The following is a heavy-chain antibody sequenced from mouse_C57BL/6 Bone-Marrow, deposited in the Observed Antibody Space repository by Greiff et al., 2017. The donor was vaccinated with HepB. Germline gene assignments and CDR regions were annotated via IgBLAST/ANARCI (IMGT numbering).Heavy chain of an antibody. CDR2: IDPSDSYT. CDR1: GYTFTSYW. J-gene: IGHJ2*01. D-gene: IGHD4-1*01. CDR3: ASELGSFDY. V-gene: IGHV1-50*01. Sequence: QVQLQQPGAELVKPGASVKLSCKASGYTFTSYWMQWVKQRPGQGLEWIGEIDPSDSYTNYNQKFKGKATLTVDTSSSTAYMQLSSLTSEDSAVYYCASELGSFDYWGQGTTLTVSS.